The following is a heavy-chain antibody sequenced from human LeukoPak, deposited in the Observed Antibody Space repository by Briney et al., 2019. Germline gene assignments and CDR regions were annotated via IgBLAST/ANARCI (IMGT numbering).Heavy chain of an antibody. D-gene: IGHD5-24*01. CDR2: IIPIFGTA. Sequence: ASVKVSCKASGYTFTSYAVSWVRQAPGQGLEWMGGIIPIFGTANYAQKFQGRVTITADESTSTAYMELSSLRSEDTAVYYCARGRATFGFDYWGQGTLVTVSS. V-gene: IGHV1-69*13. CDR3: ARGRATFGFDY. CDR1: GYTFTSYA. J-gene: IGHJ4*02.